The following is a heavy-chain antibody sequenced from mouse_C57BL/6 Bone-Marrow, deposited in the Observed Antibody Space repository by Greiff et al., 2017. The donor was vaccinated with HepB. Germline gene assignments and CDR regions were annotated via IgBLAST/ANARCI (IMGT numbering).Heavy chain of an antibody. Sequence: QVQLKQPGAELVKPGASVKLSCKASGYTFTSYWMHWVKQRPGRGLEWIGRIDPNSGGTKYNEKFKSKATLTVDKPSSTAYMQLSSLTSEDSAVYYCALITTVVAKFAYWGQGTLVTVSA. J-gene: IGHJ3*01. V-gene: IGHV1-72*01. CDR2: IDPNSGGT. CDR1: GYTFTSYW. D-gene: IGHD1-1*01. CDR3: ALITTVVAKFAY.